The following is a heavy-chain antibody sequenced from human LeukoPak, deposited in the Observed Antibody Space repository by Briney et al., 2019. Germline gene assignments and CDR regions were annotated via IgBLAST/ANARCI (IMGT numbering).Heavy chain of an antibody. V-gene: IGHV4-34*01. D-gene: IGHD4-11*01. J-gene: IGHJ5*02. Sequence: SETLSLTCALYGGSLSGFHWTWIRQPPGKGLEWIGEITHSGNTNYNPSLKSRVTMSVDTSKNQFPLKLSSVTAADTAVYYCASHDYSNSRLFSWGQGTLVTVSS. CDR1: GGSLSGFH. CDR2: ITHSGNT. CDR3: ASHDYSNSRLFS.